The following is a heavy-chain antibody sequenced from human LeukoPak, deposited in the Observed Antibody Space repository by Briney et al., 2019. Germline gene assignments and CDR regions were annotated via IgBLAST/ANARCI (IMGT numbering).Heavy chain of an antibody. V-gene: IGHV4-59*01. CDR2: IYYCEIT. Sequence: PSETLSLTYTVAGGSISSDYWSSIRQPPGNRLGWIGYIYYCEITNYNPSLKSRVTISVDTSKNEFSQKLSSVTAADTAVNYCARDILSYSLYMDIWGKGTTVTVSS. CDR3: ARDILSYSLYMDI. D-gene: IGHD3-10*01. J-gene: IGHJ6*03. CDR1: GGSISSDY.